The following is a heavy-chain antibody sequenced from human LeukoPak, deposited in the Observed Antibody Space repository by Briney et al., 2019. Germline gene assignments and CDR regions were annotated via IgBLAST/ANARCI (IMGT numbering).Heavy chain of an antibody. CDR1: GYTFTSYD. CDR3: ARGTRDYDILTGYSKPRFDY. D-gene: IGHD3-9*01. CDR2: MNPNSGNT. Sequence: ASVKVSCKASGYTFTSYDINWVRQATGQGLEWMGWMNPNSGNTAYAQKFQGRVTITRNNSTSTAYMELSSLRSDDTAVYYCARGTRDYDILTGYSKPRFDYWGQGTLVTVSS. J-gene: IGHJ4*02. V-gene: IGHV1-8*01.